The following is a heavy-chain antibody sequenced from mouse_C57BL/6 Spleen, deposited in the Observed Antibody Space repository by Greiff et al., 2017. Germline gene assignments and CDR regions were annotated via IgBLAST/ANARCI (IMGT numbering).Heavy chain of an antibody. CDR3: ARKDGSSYRNYAMDY. D-gene: IGHD1-1*01. V-gene: IGHV2-2*01. CDR2: IWSGGST. Sequence: VQGVESGPGLVQPSQSLSITCTVSGFSLTSYGVHWVRQSPGKGLEWLGVIWSGGSTDYNAAFISRLSISKDNSKSQVFFKMNSLQADDTAIYYCARKDGSSYRNYAMDYWGQGTSVTVSS. J-gene: IGHJ4*01. CDR1: GFSLTSYG.